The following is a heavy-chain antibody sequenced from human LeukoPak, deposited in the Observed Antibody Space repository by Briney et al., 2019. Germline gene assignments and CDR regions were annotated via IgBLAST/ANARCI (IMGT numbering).Heavy chain of an antibody. J-gene: IGHJ4*02. V-gene: IGHV1-69*13. CDR2: IIPIFGTA. CDR3: AGRGSSWGHFDY. D-gene: IGHD6-13*01. Sequence: ASVKVSCKASGGTFSSYAISWVRRAPGQGLEWMGGIIPIFGTANYAQKFQGRVTITADESTSTAYMELSSLRSEDTAVYYCAGRGSSWGHFDYWGQGTQVTVSS. CDR1: GGTFSSYA.